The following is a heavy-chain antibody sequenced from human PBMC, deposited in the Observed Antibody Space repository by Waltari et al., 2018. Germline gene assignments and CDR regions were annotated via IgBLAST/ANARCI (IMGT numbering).Heavy chain of an antibody. D-gene: IGHD6-13*01. CDR3: ARGGERSTWYSRFDP. CDR1: GYTFTDYA. V-gene: IGHV1-3*01. J-gene: IGHJ5*02. Sequence: QVQLVQSGAEVKKPGASVKVAYKASGYTFTDYAVHWMRQAPGQGLEGVGWINWVKGNIKYSPKFEGRVTSTRETSANTAYMELSRLRSEDTAVYYCARGGERSTWYSRFDPWGQGTLVSVSS. CDR2: INWVKGNI.